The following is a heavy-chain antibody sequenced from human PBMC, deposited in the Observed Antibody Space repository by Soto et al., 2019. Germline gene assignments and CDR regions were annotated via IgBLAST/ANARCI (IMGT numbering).Heavy chain of an antibody. CDR2: IYHSGST. D-gene: IGHD1-7*01. CDR3: ARPNYPTNWFDL. J-gene: IGHJ5*02. V-gene: IGHV4-39*01. CDR1: GGSISSSSYY. Sequence: QLQLQESGPGLVKPSETLSLTCTVSGGSISSSSYYWGWIRQPPGKGLEWIGSIYHSGSTYYNPSLKSRVTISVDTSKNQFYLKLSSVTAADTAVYYCARPNYPTNWFDLWGQGTLVTVSS.